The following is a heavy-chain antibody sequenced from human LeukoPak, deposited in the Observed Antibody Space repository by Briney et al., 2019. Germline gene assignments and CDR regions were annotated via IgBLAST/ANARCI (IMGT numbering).Heavy chain of an antibody. D-gene: IGHD6-13*01. CDR2: ISSSSSYI. Sequence: GGSLRLSCAASGFTFSSYNINWVRQAPGKGLEWVSSISSSSSYIYYADSVKGRFTISRDNAKNSLYLQMNSLRAEDTAVYYCARDLHGIAAAGKGDYWGQGTLVTVSS. CDR1: GFTFSSYN. J-gene: IGHJ4*02. V-gene: IGHV3-21*01. CDR3: ARDLHGIAAAGKGDY.